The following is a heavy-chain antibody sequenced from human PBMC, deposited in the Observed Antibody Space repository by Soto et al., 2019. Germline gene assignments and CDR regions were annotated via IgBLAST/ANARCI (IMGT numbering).Heavy chain of an antibody. D-gene: IGHD6-13*01. CDR2: ISSSGSTI. V-gene: IGHV3-11*01. CDR3: ARDRYSSSWNEGVFDY. Sequence: GALRLSCAASVFTFSDYYMSWIRQAPGKGLEWVSYISSSGSTIYYADAVKGRFTISRDNDKNSLYLQMNSLRAEDTAVYYCARDRYSSSWNEGVFDYWGQGTLVTVSS. CDR1: VFTFSDYY. J-gene: IGHJ4*02.